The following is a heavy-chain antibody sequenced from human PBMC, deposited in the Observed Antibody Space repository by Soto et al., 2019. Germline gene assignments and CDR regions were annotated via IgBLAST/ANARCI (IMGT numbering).Heavy chain of an antibody. V-gene: IGHV4-39*01. CDR1: GGSISSSSYY. CDR3: ASGDSTNGVCYGY. D-gene: IGHD2-8*01. CDR2: IYYSGST. Sequence: QLQLQESGPGLVKPSETLSLTCTVSGGSISSSSYYWGWIRQPPGKGLEWIGSIYYSGSTYYNPSLQRRVTISVDTSKNQFSLKLSSVTAADTAVYYCASGDSTNGVCYGYWGQGTLVTVSS. J-gene: IGHJ4*02.